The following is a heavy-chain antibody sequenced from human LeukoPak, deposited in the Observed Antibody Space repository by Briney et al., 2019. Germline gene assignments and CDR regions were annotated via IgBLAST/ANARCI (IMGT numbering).Heavy chain of an antibody. Sequence: PGGSLRLSCVASGFTFSSYSMNWVRQAPGKGLEWVSSISSSSSYIYYADSVKGRFTISRDNAKNSLYLQMNSLRAEDTAVYYCARGRIAVAGRFDYWGQGTLVTVSS. J-gene: IGHJ4*02. D-gene: IGHD6-19*01. CDR1: GFTFSSYS. V-gene: IGHV3-21*01. CDR2: ISSSSSYI. CDR3: ARGRIAVAGRFDY.